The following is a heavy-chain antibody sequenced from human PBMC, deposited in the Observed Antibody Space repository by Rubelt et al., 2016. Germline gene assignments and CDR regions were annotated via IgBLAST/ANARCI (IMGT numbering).Heavy chain of an antibody. J-gene: IGHJ4*02. CDR3: ARGDPDRGSRTVTLDY. D-gene: IGHD4-17*01. V-gene: IGHV4-4*07. Sequence: ESGPGLVKPSETLCLTCTVSGGSISSYYWSWIRQPAGKGLEWIGRIYTSGSTNYNPSLKSRVTMSVDTSKNQFSLKLSSVTAADTAVYYCARGDPDRGSRTVTLDYWGQGTLVTVSS. CDR1: GGSISSYY. CDR2: IYTSGST.